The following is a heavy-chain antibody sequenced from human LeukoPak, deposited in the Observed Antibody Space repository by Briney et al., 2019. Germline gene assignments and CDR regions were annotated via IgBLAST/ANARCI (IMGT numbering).Heavy chain of an antibody. Sequence: SVKVSCKASGYTFTSYGISWVRQAPGQGLEWMGRIIPIFGIANYAQKFQGRVTITADKSTSTAYMELSSLRSEDTAVYYCARETYYDSSGSQASRYFDYWGQGTLVTVSS. CDR2: IIPIFGIA. V-gene: IGHV1-69*04. J-gene: IGHJ4*02. CDR1: GYTFTSYG. CDR3: ARETYYDSSGSQASRYFDY. D-gene: IGHD3-22*01.